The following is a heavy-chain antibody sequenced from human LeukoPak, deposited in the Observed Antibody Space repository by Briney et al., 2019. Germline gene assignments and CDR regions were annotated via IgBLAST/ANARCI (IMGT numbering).Heavy chain of an antibody. Sequence: ASVKVSCKASGYTFTSYDINWVRQATGQGLEWMGWMNPNSGNTGYAQKFQGRVTMTRNTSISTAYMELSSLRSEDTAVYYCARGVRITIFVVVTNYYYMAVWGKGTTVTVSS. CDR2: MNPNSGNT. J-gene: IGHJ6*03. V-gene: IGHV1-8*01. CDR1: GYTFTSYD. D-gene: IGHD3-3*01. CDR3: ARGVRITIFVVVTNYYYMAV.